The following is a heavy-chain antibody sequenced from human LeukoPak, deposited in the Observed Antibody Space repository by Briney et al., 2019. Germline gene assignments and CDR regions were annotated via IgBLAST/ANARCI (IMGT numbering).Heavy chain of an antibody. CDR1: GYTFTNYY. CDR3: ASLYDIVGTTVDY. J-gene: IGHJ4*02. CDR2: IDPNTGGT. D-gene: IGHD1-26*01. V-gene: IGHV1-2*06. Sequence: ASVTVSCTTSGYTFTNYYIHWVRQAPGQGLEWMGRIDPNTGGTKSAKNFQGRVTMTRDTSISTAYMALSGLRSDDTAVYYCASLYDIVGTTVDYWGQGTLVTVSS.